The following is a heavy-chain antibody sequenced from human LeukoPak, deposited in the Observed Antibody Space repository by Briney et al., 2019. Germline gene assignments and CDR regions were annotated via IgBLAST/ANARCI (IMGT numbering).Heavy chain of an antibody. Sequence: GRSLRLSCAASGFTFSSYAMHWVRQAPGKGLEWVAVISYDGSNKYYADSVKGRFTISRDNSKNTLYLQMNSLRAEDTAVYYCARGLEYSSSSDYWGLGTLVTVSS. CDR1: GFTFSSYA. J-gene: IGHJ4*02. V-gene: IGHV3-30-3*01. D-gene: IGHD6-6*01. CDR2: ISYDGSNK. CDR3: ARGLEYSSSSDY.